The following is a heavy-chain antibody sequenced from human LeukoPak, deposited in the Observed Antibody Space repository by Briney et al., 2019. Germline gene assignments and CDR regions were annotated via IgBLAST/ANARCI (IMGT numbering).Heavy chain of an antibody. Sequence: PSETLSLTCSVSGDSLSSYYWGWIRQPPGKGLEWIGSIYYSGSTYYNPSLKSRVTISVDPSKNQFSLKLSSVTAADTAVYYCARHSGYSYGYAYYYYYMDVWGKGTTVTVSS. CDR1: GDSLSSYY. CDR3: ARHSGYSYGYAYYYYYMDV. CDR2: IYYSGST. V-gene: IGHV4-39*01. J-gene: IGHJ6*03. D-gene: IGHD5-18*01.